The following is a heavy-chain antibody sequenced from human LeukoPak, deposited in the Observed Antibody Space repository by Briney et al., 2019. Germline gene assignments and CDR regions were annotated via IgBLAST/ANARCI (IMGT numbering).Heavy chain of an antibody. J-gene: IGHJ4*02. Sequence: SETLSLTCTVSGGSISSYYWSWIRQPPGKGLEWIGYIYYSGSTNYNPSLKSRVTISVDTSKKKFSLKLSSVTAADTAVYYCARDGDYYDSSGYCFDYWGQGTLVTASS. CDR2: IYYSGST. D-gene: IGHD3-22*01. CDR3: ARDGDYYDSSGYCFDY. V-gene: IGHV4-59*01. CDR1: GGSISSYY.